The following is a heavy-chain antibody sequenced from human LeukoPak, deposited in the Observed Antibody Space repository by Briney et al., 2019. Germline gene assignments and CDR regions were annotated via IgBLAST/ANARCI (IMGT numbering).Heavy chain of an antibody. D-gene: IGHD1-14*01. CDR1: GGSISSGGYS. J-gene: IGHJ6*02. CDR2: IFHSGTT. V-gene: IGHV4-30-2*01. CDR3: ARALPPEYYYGMDV. Sequence: SETLSLTCAVSGGSISSGGYSWSWFRQPPGKDLEWIGYIFHSGTTYYNPSLKSRVTISLDRSKNQLSLKMSSETAADTAVYYCARALPPEYYYGMDVWGQGTTVTVSS.